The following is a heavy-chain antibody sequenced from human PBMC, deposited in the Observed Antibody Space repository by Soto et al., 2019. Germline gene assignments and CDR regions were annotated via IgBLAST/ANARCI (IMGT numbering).Heavy chain of an antibody. D-gene: IGHD2-2*01. CDR1: GYTFTSYY. CDR3: AREQGYCSSTSCYANWFDP. J-gene: IGHJ5*02. V-gene: IGHV1-46*01. CDR2: INPSGGST. Sequence: GASVKSSCKASGYTFTSYYMHWVRQAPGQGLEWMGIINPSGGSTSYAQKFQGRVTMTRDTSTSTVYMELSSLRSEDTAVYYCAREQGYCSSTSCYANWFDPWGQGTLVTVSS.